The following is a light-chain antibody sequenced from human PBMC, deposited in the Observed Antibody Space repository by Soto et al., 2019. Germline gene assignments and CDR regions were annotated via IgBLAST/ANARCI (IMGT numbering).Light chain of an antibody. Sequence: DIQMTQSPSSLSASVGDRVTITCRASQSISSYLNWYQQKPGKAPKLLIYAASSLQSGVPSTFSGTGSGTDFTLTISSLQPEDFATYYYQQSYSTPQNTFGQGTKLEIK. J-gene: IGKJ2*01. CDR1: QSISSY. V-gene: IGKV1-39*01. CDR3: QQSYSTPQNT. CDR2: AAS.